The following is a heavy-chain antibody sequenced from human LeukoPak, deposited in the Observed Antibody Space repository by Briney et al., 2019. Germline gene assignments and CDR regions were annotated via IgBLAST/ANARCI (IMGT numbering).Heavy chain of an antibody. D-gene: IGHD4-17*01. CDR1: GYSFTSYW. V-gene: IGHV5-51*01. J-gene: IGHJ4*02. Sequence: GESLKISCKGSGYSFTSYWIGWVRQMPGKGLEWMGIIYPGDSDTRYSPSFQGQVTISVDKSINTAYLQWSSLKASDTAVYYCARRVVDYGVETFEQWGQGTLVTVSS. CDR3: ARRVVDYGVETFEQ. CDR2: IYPGDSDT.